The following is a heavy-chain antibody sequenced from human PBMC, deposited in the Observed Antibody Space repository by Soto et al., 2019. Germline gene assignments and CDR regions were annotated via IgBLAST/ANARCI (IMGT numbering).Heavy chain of an antibody. CDR1: VGTVSSHS. J-gene: IGHJ4*02. V-gene: IGHV1-69*01. CDR3: AREVGYGDFSAALLD. CDR2: IITLFGTS. Sequence: VQLMQSGAEVKNPGSSVKVSCKASVGTVSSHSINWVRQAPGQGLEWMGGIITLFGTSNYAQNFQGRVTITADQSTSPAYMELNSLTSDDTAVYYCAREVGYGDFSAALLDWGQGTLVTVSS. D-gene: IGHD2-21*02.